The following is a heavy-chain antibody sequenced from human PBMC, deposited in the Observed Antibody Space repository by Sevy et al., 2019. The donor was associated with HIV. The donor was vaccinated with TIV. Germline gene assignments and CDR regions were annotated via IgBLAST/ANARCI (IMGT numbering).Heavy chain of an antibody. J-gene: IGHJ4*01. Sequence: GGSLRLSCAASGFTFSSYWMSWVRQAPGRGLEWVANIKQGGSERNYVDSVMGRFSISRDNAKKSLYLQMNSLRAEDTAVYYCARDTAAGFDYWGHGTLVTVSS. V-gene: IGHV3-7*01. CDR2: IKQGGSER. CDR3: ARDTAAGFDY. CDR1: GFTFSSYW. D-gene: IGHD6-13*01.